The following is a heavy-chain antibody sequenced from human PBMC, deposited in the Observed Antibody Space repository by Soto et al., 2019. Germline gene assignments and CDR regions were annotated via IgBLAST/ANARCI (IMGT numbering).Heavy chain of an antibody. CDR3: ARGAYGSGSSPNWFDP. J-gene: IGHJ5*02. D-gene: IGHD3-10*01. CDR2: FSTTGST. V-gene: IGHV4-4*07. CDR1: GASISNYY. Sequence: QVQLQESGPGLVKPSETLSLTCTVSGASISNYYWSWIRQPAGKGLEWIGRFSTTGSTNYNPSLKCRVTMSVDTSKNQFSLKLSSVTAADTAVYYCARGAYGSGSSPNWFDPWGQGTLVTVSS.